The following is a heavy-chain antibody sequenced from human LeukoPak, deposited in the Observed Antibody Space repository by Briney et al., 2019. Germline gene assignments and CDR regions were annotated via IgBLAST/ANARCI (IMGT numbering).Heavy chain of an antibody. J-gene: IGHJ4*02. CDR2: IYYSGST. Sequence: PSETLSLTCTVSGGSISSSSYYWGCIRQPPGKGLEWSGSIYYSGSTYYNPSLKSRVTISVDTPKNQFSLKLSSVTAADTPVYYCARHRTRVRDGYNPDFDYWGQGTLVTVSS. CDR1: GGSISSSSYY. V-gene: IGHV4-39*01. CDR3: ARHRTRVRDGYNPDFDY. D-gene: IGHD5-24*01.